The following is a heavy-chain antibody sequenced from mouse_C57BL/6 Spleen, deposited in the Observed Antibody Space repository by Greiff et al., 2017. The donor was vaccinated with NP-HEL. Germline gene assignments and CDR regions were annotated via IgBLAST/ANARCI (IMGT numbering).Heavy chain of an antibody. V-gene: IGHV1-82*01. J-gene: IGHJ3*01. CDR1: GYAFSSSW. CDR3: ARPLYDYDAWFAY. Sequence: QVQLKESGPELVKPGASVKISCKASGYAFSSSWMNWVKQRPGKGLEWIGRIYPGDGDTNYNGKFKGKATLTADKSSSTAYMQLSSLASEDSSVYFCARPLYDYDAWFAYWGQGTLVTVSA. CDR2: IYPGDGDT. D-gene: IGHD2-4*01.